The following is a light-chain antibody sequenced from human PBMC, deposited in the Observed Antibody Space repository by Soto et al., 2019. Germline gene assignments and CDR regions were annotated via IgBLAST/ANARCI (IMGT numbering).Light chain of an antibody. Sequence: DIPMTQSPSTLSASVGDRVTITCRASQDINNWLAWYQQKPGNAPKFLIYDASTLQIGVPLRFSGSGSGTDFTLTISSLHPDDIATYYCQQYNIRRTFVQGTKVEIK. CDR1: QDINNW. CDR2: DAS. CDR3: QQYNIRRT. V-gene: IGKV1-5*01. J-gene: IGKJ1*01.